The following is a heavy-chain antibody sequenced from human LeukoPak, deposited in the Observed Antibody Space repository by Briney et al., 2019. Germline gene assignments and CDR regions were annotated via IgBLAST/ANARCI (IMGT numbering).Heavy chain of an antibody. CDR1: GYTFTSYG. J-gene: IGHJ3*02. Sequence: ASVKVSCKASGYTFTSYGISWVRQAPGQGLEWMGWISAYNGNTNYAQKLQGRVTMTTDTSTSTAYMELRRLRSDDTAVYYCARDYTQWPVISGRGRAFDIWGQGTMVTVSS. V-gene: IGHV1-18*01. CDR2: ISAYNGNT. D-gene: IGHD6-19*01. CDR3: ARDYTQWPVISGRGRAFDI.